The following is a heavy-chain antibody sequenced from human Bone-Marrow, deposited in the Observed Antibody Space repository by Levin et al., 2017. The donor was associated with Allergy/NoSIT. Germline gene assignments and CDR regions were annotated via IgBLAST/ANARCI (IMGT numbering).Heavy chain of an antibody. CDR3: ARDRVVASSGTYYYYGMAV. V-gene: IGHV4-59*01. CDR1: GGSISSYH. J-gene: IGHJ6*02. CDR2: IYYSGNT. Sequence: SETLSLTCIVSGGSISSYHWSWIRQPPGKGLEWIGYIYYSGNTNYNPSLKSRVTISVDTSKNQFSLTLNSVTAADTAVYYCARDRVVASSGTYYYYGMAVWGQGTTVTVSS. D-gene: IGHD2-15*01.